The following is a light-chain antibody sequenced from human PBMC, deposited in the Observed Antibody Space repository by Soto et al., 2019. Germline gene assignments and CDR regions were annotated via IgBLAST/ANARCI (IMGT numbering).Light chain of an antibody. CDR1: QSLLHSNGYNY. CDR2: LAS. J-gene: IGKJ1*01. V-gene: IGKV2-28*01. CDR3: MQALGA. Sequence: EIVMTQSPLSLSVTPGEPASISCRASQSLLHSNGYNYLDWYVQKPGQSPQLLINLASNRASGVPDRFSGSGSGKDFTLNISRVEAEDVGVYYCMQALGAFGQGTKVDIK.